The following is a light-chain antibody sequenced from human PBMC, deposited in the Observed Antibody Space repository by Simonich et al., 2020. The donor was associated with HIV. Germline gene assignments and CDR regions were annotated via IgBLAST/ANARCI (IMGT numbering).Light chain of an antibody. Sequence: QSALTQPASVSGSPGQSITISCTGTSRDVGGYNYVSWYQQYPGKAPKLLIYDFRKRHSGVSSRFAGSKSGNTASLTISRLQAEDEADYYCQSYDSTTWVFGGGTKLTVL. CDR1: SRDVGGYNY. V-gene: IGLV2-14*01. CDR2: DFR. J-gene: IGLJ3*02. CDR3: QSYDSTTWV.